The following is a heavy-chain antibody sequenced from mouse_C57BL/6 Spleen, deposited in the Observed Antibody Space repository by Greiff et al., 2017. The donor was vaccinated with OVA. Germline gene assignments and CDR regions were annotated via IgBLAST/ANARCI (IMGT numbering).Heavy chain of an antibody. V-gene: IGHV5-9*01. CDR3: ARHDRYAMDY. J-gene: IGHJ4*01. CDR1: GFTFSSYT. CDR2: ISGGGGNT. Sequence: EVKVVESGGGLVKPGGSLKLSCAASGFTFSSYTMSWVRQTPEKRLEWVATISGGGGNTYYPDSVKGRFTISRDNAKNTLYLQMSSLRSEDTALYYCARHDRYAMDYWGQGTSVTVSS.